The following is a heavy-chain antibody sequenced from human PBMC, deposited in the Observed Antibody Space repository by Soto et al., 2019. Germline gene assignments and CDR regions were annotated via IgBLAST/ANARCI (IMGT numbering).Heavy chain of an antibody. D-gene: IGHD3-3*01. CDR3: ARDSMEWLLYYYYYMDV. J-gene: IGHJ6*03. CDR1: GFTFSDYY. V-gene: IGHV3-11*01. CDR2: ISSSGSTI. Sequence: PGGSLRLSCAASGFTFSDYYMSWIRQAPGKGLEWVSYISSSGSTIYYADSVKGRFTISRDNAKNSLYLQMNSLRAEDTAVYYCARDSMEWLLYYYYYMDVWGKGTTVTVSS.